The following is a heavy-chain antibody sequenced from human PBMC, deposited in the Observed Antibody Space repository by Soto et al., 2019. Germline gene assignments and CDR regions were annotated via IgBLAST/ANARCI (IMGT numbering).Heavy chain of an antibody. CDR2: IYHSGST. J-gene: IGHJ4*02. Sequence: SETLSLTCAVSSGSISSSNWWSWVRQPPGKGLEWIGEIYHSGSTNYNPSLKSRVTISVDKSKNQFSLKLSSVTAADTAVYYCARIRHSNYNGERYFDYWGQGTLVTVSS. D-gene: IGHD4-4*01. CDR1: SGSISSSNW. V-gene: IGHV4-4*02. CDR3: ARIRHSNYNGERYFDY.